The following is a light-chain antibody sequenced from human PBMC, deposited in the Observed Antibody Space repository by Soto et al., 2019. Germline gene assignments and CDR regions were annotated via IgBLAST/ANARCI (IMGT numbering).Light chain of an antibody. V-gene: IGLV1-51*02. CDR3: GTWDSSLSGNWV. CDR2: ENN. CDR1: SSNIGNNY. J-gene: IGLJ3*02. Sequence: QSVLTQPPSVSAAPGQKVTISCSGSSSNIGNNYVSWYQQLPGTAPKLLIYENNKRPSGIPDRFSGSKSGTSATLGITGLQTGDEADYYRGTWDSSLSGNWVFGGGTQLTVL.